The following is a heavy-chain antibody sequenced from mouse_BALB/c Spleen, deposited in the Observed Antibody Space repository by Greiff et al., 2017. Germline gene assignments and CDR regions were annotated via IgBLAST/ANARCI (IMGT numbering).Heavy chain of an antibody. D-gene: IGHD2-2*01. Sequence: DLVKPGASVKLSCKASGYTFTSYWINWIKQRPGQGLEWIGRIAPGSGSTYYNEMFKGKATLTVDTSSSTAYIQLSSLSSEDSAVYFCARLIYYGYDGWAMDYWGQGTSGTVSS. J-gene: IGHJ4*01. V-gene: IGHV1S41*01. CDR2: IAPGSGST. CDR3: ARLIYYGYDGWAMDY. CDR1: GYTFTSYW.